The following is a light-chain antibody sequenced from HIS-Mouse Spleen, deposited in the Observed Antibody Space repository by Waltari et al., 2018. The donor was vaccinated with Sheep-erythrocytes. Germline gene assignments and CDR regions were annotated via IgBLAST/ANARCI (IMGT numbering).Light chain of an antibody. J-gene: IGLJ3*02. CDR1: SSDVGSYHL. V-gene: IGLV2-23*01. CDR3: CSYAGSSTPWV. CDR2: EGS. Sequence: QSALTQPASVSGSPGQSITISCTGTSSDVGSYHLCSWYQQHPGKAPKLMIYEGSKRPSGVSNRFSGSKSGNTASLTISGLQAEDEADYYCCSYAGSSTPWVFGGGTKLTVL.